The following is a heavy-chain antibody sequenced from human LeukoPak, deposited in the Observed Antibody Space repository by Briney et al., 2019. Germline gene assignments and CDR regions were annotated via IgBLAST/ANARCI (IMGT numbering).Heavy chain of an antibody. CDR1: GGSISSGGYY. J-gene: IGHJ4*02. CDR3: ARGDCYGSGSYMRGYYFDY. CDR2: IYYSGST. V-gene: IGHV4-31*03. D-gene: IGHD3-10*01. Sequence: PSQTLSLTCTVSGGSISSGGYYWSWIRQHPGKGLERIGYIYYSGSTYYNPSLKSRVTISVDTSKNQFSLKLSSVTAADTAVYCCARGDCYGSGSYMRGYYFDYWGQGTLVTVSS.